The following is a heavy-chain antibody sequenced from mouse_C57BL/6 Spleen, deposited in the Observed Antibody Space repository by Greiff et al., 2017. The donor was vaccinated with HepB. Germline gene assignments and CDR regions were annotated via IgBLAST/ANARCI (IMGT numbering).Heavy chain of an antibody. CDR2: IHPNNGGT. V-gene: IGHV1-18*01. Sequence: EVQLQQSGPELVKPGASVKIPCTASGFTLTDYNMDWVQQCHGKSLEWIGDIHPNNGGTIYNQKFKVKDTLTVDQSSSTAYMELRILTSEDTEVYYCACAKSDGSSYSVFAYWGQGTLVTVSS. J-gene: IGHJ3*01. CDR1: GFTLTDYN. D-gene: IGHD1-1*01. CDR3: ACAKSDGSSYSVFAY.